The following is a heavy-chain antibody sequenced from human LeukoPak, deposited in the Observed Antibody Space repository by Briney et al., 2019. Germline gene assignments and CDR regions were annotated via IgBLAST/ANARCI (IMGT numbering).Heavy chain of an antibody. CDR3: AKDLIGIGFDP. Sequence: AGGSLRLSCAASGFTFSSYGMHRVRQAPGKGLEWVAVISYDGSNKYYADSVKGRFTISRDNSKNTLYLQMNSLRAEDTAVYYCAKDLIGIGFDPWGQGTLVTVSS. CDR1: GFTFSSYG. D-gene: IGHD3-16*02. V-gene: IGHV3-30*18. CDR2: ISYDGSNK. J-gene: IGHJ5*02.